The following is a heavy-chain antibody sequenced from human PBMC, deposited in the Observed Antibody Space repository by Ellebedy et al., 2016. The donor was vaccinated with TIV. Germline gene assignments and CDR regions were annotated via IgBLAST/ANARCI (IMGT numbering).Heavy chain of an antibody. V-gene: IGHV3-33*01. CDR1: GFTFRTYG. CDR2: IWYDGSNK. D-gene: IGHD2-2*01. CDR3: SRGVREVVPAGILDN. Sequence: GGSLRLSXEASGFTFRTYGMHWVRQAPGKGLEWVAVIWYDGSNKKYADSVKGRFTISRDNSKNTLSLQMNSLRAEDTALYYCSRGVREVVPAGILDNWGQGALVTVSS. J-gene: IGHJ4*02.